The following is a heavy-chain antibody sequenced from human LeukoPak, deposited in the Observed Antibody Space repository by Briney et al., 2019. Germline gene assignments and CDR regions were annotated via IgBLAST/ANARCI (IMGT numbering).Heavy chain of an antibody. CDR2: ISSRSGNI. Sequence: GGSLRLSCVASGFTFSTYSMNWVRQAPGRGLEWVSHISSRSGNIYFVDSVKGRFTISRDNSKNTVYLQVNSLRDEDTAVYYCARDLEAANTYYFDYWGQGTMVTGSS. D-gene: IGHD6-13*01. J-gene: IGHJ4*02. CDR1: GFTFSTYS. V-gene: IGHV3-48*02. CDR3: ARDLEAANTYYFDY.